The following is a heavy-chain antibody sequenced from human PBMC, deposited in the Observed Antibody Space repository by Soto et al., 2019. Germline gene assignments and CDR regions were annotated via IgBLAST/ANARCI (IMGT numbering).Heavy chain of an antibody. CDR1: GFTFSTYW. D-gene: IGHD2-21*01. Sequence: EVQLVESGGGLVQPGGSLRLSCAASGFTFSTYWMTWVRQAPGKGLEWVANIKQDGSEKYYVDSVKGRFTISRDKAKNSLYLQMTSLRADGTGVYYCAGALWANLWDYWGQGTLVTVSS. CDR3: AGALWANLWDY. CDR2: IKQDGSEK. V-gene: IGHV3-7*04. J-gene: IGHJ4*02.